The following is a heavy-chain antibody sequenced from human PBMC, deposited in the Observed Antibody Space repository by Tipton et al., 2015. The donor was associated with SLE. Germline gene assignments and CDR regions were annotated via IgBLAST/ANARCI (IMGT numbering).Heavy chain of an antibody. CDR3: ARDILTGYPYGMDV. V-gene: IGHV3-30*03. CDR1: GFTFSSYG. J-gene: IGHJ6*02. D-gene: IGHD3-9*01. CDR2: ISYDGNHK. Sequence: SLRLSCEASGFTFSSYGMHWVRQGPGKGLEWVAAISYDGNHKNSSDSVKGRFTISRDNSKNTLYLQMNSLRAEDTAVYYCARDILTGYPYGMDVWGQGTTVTVSS.